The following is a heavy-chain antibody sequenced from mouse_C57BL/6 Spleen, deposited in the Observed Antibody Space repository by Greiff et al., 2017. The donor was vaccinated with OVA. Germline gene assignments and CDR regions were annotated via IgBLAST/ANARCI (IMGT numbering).Heavy chain of an antibody. CDR2: IHPNSGST. Sequence: QVQLKQPGAELVKPGASVKLSCKASGYTFTSYWMHWVKQRPGQGLEWIGMIHPNSGSTNYNEKFKSKATLTVDKSSSTAYMQLSSLTSEDSAVYCCARQLYGSSLSSFAYWGQGTLVTVSA. V-gene: IGHV1-64*01. CDR3: ARQLYGSSLSSFAY. CDR1: GYTFTSYW. J-gene: IGHJ3*01. D-gene: IGHD1-1*01.